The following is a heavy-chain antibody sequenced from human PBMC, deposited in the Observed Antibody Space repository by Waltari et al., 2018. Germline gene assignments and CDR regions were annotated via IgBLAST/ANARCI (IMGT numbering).Heavy chain of an antibody. CDR3: ARGYCSTTSCFDP. CDR1: GFRFSSYT. CDR2: ISSSSTYI. V-gene: IGHV3-21*01. D-gene: IGHD2-2*01. Sequence: EVQLAESGGDLVKPGGSLRLSCAASGFRFSSYTMNWVRQAPGKGLEWVSSISSSSTYIYYADSVKGRFSTSRENAKNSLYLQIDSLRAEDTAVYYCARGYCSTTSCFDPWGQGTLVTVSS. J-gene: IGHJ5*02.